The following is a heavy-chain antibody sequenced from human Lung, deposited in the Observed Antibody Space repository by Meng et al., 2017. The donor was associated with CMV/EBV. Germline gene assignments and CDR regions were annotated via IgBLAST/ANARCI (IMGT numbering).Heavy chain of an antibody. CDR2: FIPILGMA. D-gene: IGHD3-22*01. Sequence: SVKVSCKASGSTLNTYTISWVRQAPGQGLEWMGRFIPILGMANYVLKFQGRVTITADKSTSTAYMELSSLRSDDTAVYYCARSDRVADSYGMNAWGQGPTVTVSS. J-gene: IGHJ6*01. V-gene: IGHV1-69*02. CDR1: GSTLNTYT. CDR3: ARSDRVADSYGMNA.